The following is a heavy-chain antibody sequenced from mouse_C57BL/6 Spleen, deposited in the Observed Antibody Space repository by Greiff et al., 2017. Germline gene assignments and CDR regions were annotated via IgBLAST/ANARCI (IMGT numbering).Heavy chain of an antibody. CDR1: GYTFTSYG. J-gene: IGHJ4*01. CDR3: ASEGDYDGDYAMDD. V-gene: IGHV1-81*01. CDR2: IYPRSGNT. Sequence: VQLQQSGAELARPGASVKLSCKASGYTFTSYGISWVKQRPGQGLEWIGEIYPRSGNTYYNEKFKGKATLTADKSSSTAYMELRSLTSEDSAVYFCASEGDYDGDYAMDDWGQGTSVTVSS. D-gene: IGHD2-4*01.